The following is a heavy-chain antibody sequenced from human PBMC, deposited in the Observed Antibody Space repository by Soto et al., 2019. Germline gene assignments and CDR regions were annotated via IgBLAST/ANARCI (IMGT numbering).Heavy chain of an antibody. Sequence: EVQLVESGGGLVQPGRSLRLSCAASGFTFDDYAMHWVRQAPGKGLEWVSGISWNSGTIVYAECVKGRFTISRDNAKNSLYLQMNSLRGEDTALYYCAKDMRGGSSSSRYYYGLDVWGQGTTVTVSS. J-gene: IGHJ6*02. CDR2: ISWNSGTI. CDR3: AKDMRGGSSSSRYYYGLDV. V-gene: IGHV3-9*01. D-gene: IGHD6-13*01. CDR1: GFTFDDYA.